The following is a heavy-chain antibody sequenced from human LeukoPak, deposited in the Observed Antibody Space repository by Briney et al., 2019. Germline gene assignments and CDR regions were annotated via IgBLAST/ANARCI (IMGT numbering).Heavy chain of an antibody. CDR1: GFIFNNYA. CDR2: IRGSGGSA. V-gene: IGHV3-23*01. Sequence: TGGSLRLSCAASGFIFNNYAMSWIRQAPGRGLEWVSAIRGSGGSAYYAASVRGRFTISRDNSKNTLFLQMDSLRGEYTAVYYCAQGSYCTGTDCYNMDVWGQGTTVTVSS. CDR3: AQGSYCTGTDCYNMDV. D-gene: IGHD2-2*02. J-gene: IGHJ6*02.